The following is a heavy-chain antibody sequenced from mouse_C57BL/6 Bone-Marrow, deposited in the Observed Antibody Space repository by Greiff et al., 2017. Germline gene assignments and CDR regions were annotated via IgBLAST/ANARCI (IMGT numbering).Heavy chain of an antibody. Sequence: VQLQQSGPVLVKPGASVKMSCKASGYTFTDYYMNWVKQSHGKSLEWIGVINPYNGGTSYNQKFKGKATLTVAHSSSTPYIGLNRLTSEDSAVYDCENEVRLCHLYCAMDYWGTGTTVTVSS. CDR2: INPYNGGT. J-gene: IGHJ4*01. CDR3: ENEVRLCHLYCAMDY. V-gene: IGHV1-19*01. CDR1: GYTFTDYY. D-gene: IGHD6-5*01.